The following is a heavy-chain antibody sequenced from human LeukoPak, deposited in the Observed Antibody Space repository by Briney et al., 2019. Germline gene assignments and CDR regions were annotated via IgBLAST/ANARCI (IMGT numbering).Heavy chain of an antibody. CDR2: ISGYNAKT. CDR3: ARVRDYYASSDYSDY. V-gene: IGHV1-18*04. Sequence: ASVKVSCKTSGCTFTSYYVSWVRQAPGQGLEWMGWISGYNAKTEYVQKFQGRITMTIDTSTTTAYMELRSLTSDDTAVYYCARVRDYYASSDYSDYWGQGTLVTVSS. CDR1: GCTFTSYY. J-gene: IGHJ4*02. D-gene: IGHD3-22*01.